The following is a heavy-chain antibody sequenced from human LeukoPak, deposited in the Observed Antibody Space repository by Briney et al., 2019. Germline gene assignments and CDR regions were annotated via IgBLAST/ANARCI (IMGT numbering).Heavy chain of an antibody. D-gene: IGHD3-9*01. CDR3: AGGFGFLTDP. J-gene: IGHJ5*02. V-gene: IGHV3-7*01. CDR2: TKQDGSEK. CDR1: GVSLSKYW. Sequence: GGSLRLSCVGSGVSLSKYWMNWVRLAPGKGLEWMANTKQDGSEKYYVDSVRGRFTISRDNARNSLYLQMNNLRAEDTAVYYCAGGFGFLTDPWGQGTLVTVSS.